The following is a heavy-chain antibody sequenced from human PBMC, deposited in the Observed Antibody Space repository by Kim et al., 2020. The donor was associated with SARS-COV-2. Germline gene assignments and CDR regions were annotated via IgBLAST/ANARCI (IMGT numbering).Heavy chain of an antibody. J-gene: IGHJ6*02. Sequence: ASVKVSCKASGYTFTSYDINWVRQATGQGLEWMGWMNPNSGNTGYAQKFQGRVTMTRNTSISTAYMELSSLRSEDTAVYYCARRGRPRITIFGVVVYGMDVGGQGTTVTVYS. V-gene: IGHV1-8*01. CDR2: MNPNSGNT. D-gene: IGHD3-3*01. CDR3: ARRGRPRITIFGVVVYGMDV. CDR1: GYTFTSYD.